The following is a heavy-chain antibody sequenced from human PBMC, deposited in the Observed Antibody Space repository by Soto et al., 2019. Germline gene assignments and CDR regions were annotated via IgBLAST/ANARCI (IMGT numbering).Heavy chain of an antibody. CDR1: GFTFSDYY. Sequence: PGGSLRLSCAASGFTFSDYYMNWIRQAPGKGLEWLSYISSSGTTISYADSVKGRFTISRDNAKNSLYLQMNSLRAEDTAVYFCARDHSNSVNWFDPWGQGTLVTVSS. V-gene: IGHV3-11*01. D-gene: IGHD4-4*01. J-gene: IGHJ5*02. CDR3: ARDHSNSVNWFDP. CDR2: ISSSGTTI.